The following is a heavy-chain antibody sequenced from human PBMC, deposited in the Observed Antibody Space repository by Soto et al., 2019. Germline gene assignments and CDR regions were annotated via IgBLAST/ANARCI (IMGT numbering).Heavy chain of an antibody. CDR1: GFTFSSYA. D-gene: IGHD2-8*01. J-gene: IGHJ6*03. CDR2: ISGSGGST. CDR3: ANSQGVRDYYYYMDV. Sequence: EVQLLESGGGLVQPGGSLRLSCAASGFTFSSYAMSWVRQAPGKGLEWVSAISGSGGSTYYADSVKGRFTISRDNSKNTLYLQMNSLRAEDTAVYYGANSQGVRDYYYYMDVWGKGTTVTVSS. V-gene: IGHV3-23*01.